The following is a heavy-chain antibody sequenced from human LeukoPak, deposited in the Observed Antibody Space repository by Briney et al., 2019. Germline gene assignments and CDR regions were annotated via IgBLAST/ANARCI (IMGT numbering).Heavy chain of an antibody. Sequence: PGGSLRLSCAASGFTFSNAWLSWVRQAPGKGLEWVGRIKSGTIDYAAPVKGRFTISRDDSKHALYLQMNSLKTEDTALYYCTTDHHYDSGSYKGYWGQGTPVTVSS. CDR3: TTDHHYDSGSYKGY. J-gene: IGHJ4*02. CDR1: GFTFSNAW. V-gene: IGHV3-15*01. D-gene: IGHD3-10*01. CDR2: IKSGTI.